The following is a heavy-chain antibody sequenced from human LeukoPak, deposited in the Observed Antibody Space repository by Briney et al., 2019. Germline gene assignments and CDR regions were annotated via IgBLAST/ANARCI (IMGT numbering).Heavy chain of an antibody. J-gene: IGHJ4*02. CDR2: INHSGST. Sequence: SETLSLTCAVYGGSFSGYYWSWIRQPPGKGLEWIGEINHSGSTNYNPSLKSRVTISVDTSKNQFSLKLSSVTAADTAVYYCARGRDIYFFAARRYFDYWGQGTLVTVSS. V-gene: IGHV4-34*01. CDR1: GGSFSGYY. CDR3: ARGRDIYFFAARRYFDY. D-gene: IGHD2/OR15-2a*01.